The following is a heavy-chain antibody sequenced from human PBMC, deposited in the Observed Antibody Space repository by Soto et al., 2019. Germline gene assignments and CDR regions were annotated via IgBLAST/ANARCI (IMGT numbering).Heavy chain of an antibody. V-gene: IGHV3-30-3*01. Sequence: QVQLVEAGGGVVQPGRSLRLSCAASGFTFSSYAIHWVRQAPGKGLEWVALISYDGSNKYYADSVKGRFTISKDNSKNTQYLQMNSLRAEDPAVYYCARHKRDLRFVEWSYYFDYWGQGTLVTVSS. CDR2: ISYDGSNK. CDR3: ARHKRDLRFVEWSYYFDY. J-gene: IGHJ4*02. CDR1: GFTFSSYA. D-gene: IGHD3-3*01.